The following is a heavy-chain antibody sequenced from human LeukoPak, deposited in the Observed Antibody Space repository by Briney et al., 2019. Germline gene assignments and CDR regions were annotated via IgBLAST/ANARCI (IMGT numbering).Heavy chain of an antibody. Sequence: GVSLRLSCVASGLTVSNHWMSWVRQAPGKGLEWVANIREERGQEYYVDPVKGRFTISKNSAKNSLYLQMNTLRVEDTAMYYCASLDTAKQPLANHWGQGTLVTVSS. CDR3: ASLDTAKQPLANH. CDR1: GLTVSNHW. V-gene: IGHV3-7*03. D-gene: IGHD5-18*01. CDR2: IREERGQE. J-gene: IGHJ5*02.